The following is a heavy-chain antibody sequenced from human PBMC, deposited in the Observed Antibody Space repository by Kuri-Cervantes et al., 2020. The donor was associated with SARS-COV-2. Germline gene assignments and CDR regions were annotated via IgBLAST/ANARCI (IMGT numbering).Heavy chain of an antibody. CDR2: INPNSGCT. J-gene: IGHJ3*02. Sequence: ASVKVSCQASGYTFTGHYMHWVRQAPGHGLEWMGWINPNSGCTNYAQKIQGWVTMTRDASISTVYMELSRLRSDDTAVYYCASSNPFWRLVVISQGEAFDIWGQGTMVTVSS. CDR1: GYTFTGHY. V-gene: IGHV1-2*04. D-gene: IGHD3-22*01. CDR3: ASSNPFWRLVVISQGEAFDI.